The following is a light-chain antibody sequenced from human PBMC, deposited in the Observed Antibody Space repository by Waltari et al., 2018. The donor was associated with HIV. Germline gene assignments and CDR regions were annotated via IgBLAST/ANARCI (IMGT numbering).Light chain of an antibody. Sequence: DIVMTQSPLSLPVIPGEPASISCRSSQSLLHSNGYNYLDWYLQKPGQSPQLLIYLGSNRASGVPDRFSGSGSGTDFTLKISRVEAEDVGLYYCMQALQTPWTFGQGTKVEIK. CDR3: MQALQTPWT. CDR1: QSLLHSNGYNY. J-gene: IGKJ1*01. V-gene: IGKV2-28*01. CDR2: LGS.